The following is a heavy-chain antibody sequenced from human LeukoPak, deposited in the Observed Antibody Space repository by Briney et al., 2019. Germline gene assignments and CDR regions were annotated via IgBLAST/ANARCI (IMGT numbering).Heavy chain of an antibody. CDR1: GFTFSSYA. J-gene: IGHJ3*02. CDR2: ISGSGGST. CDR3: ARSVTVVAATYDAFDI. Sequence: PGGSLRLSCAASGFTFSSYAMSWLRQAPGKGLEWVSAISGSGGSTYYADSVKGRFTISRDNSKNTLYLQMNSLRAEDTAVYYCARSVTVVAATYDAFDIWGQGTMVTVSS. D-gene: IGHD2-15*01. V-gene: IGHV3-23*01.